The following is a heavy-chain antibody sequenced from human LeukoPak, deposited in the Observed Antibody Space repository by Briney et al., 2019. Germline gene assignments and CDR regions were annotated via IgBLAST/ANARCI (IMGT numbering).Heavy chain of an antibody. J-gene: IGHJ6*03. D-gene: IGHD3-10*01. CDR3: ARDQGGSDGSGSYYNLGYYYYMDV. CDR1: GYTFTGYY. Sequence: ASVKVSCKASGYTFTGYYMHWVRQAPGQGLEWMGWINPNSGGTNYARKFQGRVTMTRDTSISTAYMELSRLGSDDTAVYYCARDQGGSDGSGSYYNLGYYYYMDVWGKGTTVTISS. CDR2: INPNSGGT. V-gene: IGHV1-2*02.